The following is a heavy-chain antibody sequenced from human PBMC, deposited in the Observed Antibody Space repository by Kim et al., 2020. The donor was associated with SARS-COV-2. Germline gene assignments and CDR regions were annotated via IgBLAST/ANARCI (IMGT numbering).Heavy chain of an antibody. D-gene: IGHD6-13*01. J-gene: IGHJ4*02. CDR1: GFTFSSYA. Sequence: GGSLRLSCAASGFTFSSYAMSWVRQAPGKGLEWVSAISGSGGSTYYADSVKGRFTISRDNSKNTLYLQMNSLRAEDTVVYYCAKDLTVGRKGTGIAAAGNSDYWGQGTLVIVSS. CDR2: ISGSGGST. CDR3: AKDLTVGRKGTGIAAAGNSDY. V-gene: IGHV3-23*01.